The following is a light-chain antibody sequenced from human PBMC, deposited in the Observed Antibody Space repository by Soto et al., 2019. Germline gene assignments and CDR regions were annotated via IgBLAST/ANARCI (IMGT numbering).Light chain of an antibody. Sequence: EIVMTQSPATLSVSPGERATLSCRASQSVSSKLAWHQQKPGQAPRLLIYGASTGATGIPARFSGSGSGTEFTLTISSLQSEDFAVYYCQQYNNGLTFGGGTKVEIK. CDR2: GAS. CDR1: QSVSSK. J-gene: IGKJ4*01. CDR3: QQYNNGLT. V-gene: IGKV3-15*01.